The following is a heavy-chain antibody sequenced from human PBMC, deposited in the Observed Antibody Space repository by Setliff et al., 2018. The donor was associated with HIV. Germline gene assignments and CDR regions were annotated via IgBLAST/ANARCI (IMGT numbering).Heavy chain of an antibody. V-gene: IGHV1-18*01. Sequence: ASVKVSCKASGGSFNSYAISWVRQAPGQGPEWMGWMNPNSGNTGYAQKLQGRVTMTTDTSSSTAYLDLRSLRSDDTAVYYCARVVSTPIYASNWFDPWGQGTLVTVSS. CDR2: MNPNSGNT. D-gene: IGHD3-16*01. CDR3: ARVVSTPIYASNWFDP. J-gene: IGHJ5*02. CDR1: GGSFNSYA.